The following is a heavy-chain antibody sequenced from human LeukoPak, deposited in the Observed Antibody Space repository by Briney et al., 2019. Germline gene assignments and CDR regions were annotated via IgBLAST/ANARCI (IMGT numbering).Heavy chain of an antibody. CDR3: ARGDTAPSPLDY. V-gene: IGHV3-21*01. Sequence: TGGSLRLSCAASGFTFSSYSMNWVRQAPGKGLEWVSSIGSSSSYIYYADSVKGRFTISRDNAKNSLYLQMNSLRAEDTAVYYCARGDTAPSPLDYWGQGTLVTVSS. J-gene: IGHJ4*02. CDR1: GFTFSSYS. CDR2: IGSSSSYI. D-gene: IGHD5-18*01.